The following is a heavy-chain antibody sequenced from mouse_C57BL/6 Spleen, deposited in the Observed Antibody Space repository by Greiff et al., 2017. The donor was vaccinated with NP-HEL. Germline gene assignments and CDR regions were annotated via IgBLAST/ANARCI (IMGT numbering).Heavy chain of an antibody. CDR1: GFTFSSYA. CDR2: ISSGGDYI. J-gene: IGHJ2*01. CDR3: TGDREWDGYLDY. V-gene: IGHV5-9-1*02. D-gene: IGHD4-1*01. Sequence: EVKLMESGEGLVKPGGSLKLSCAASGFTFSSYAMSWVRQTPEKRLEWVAYISSGGDYIYYADTVKGRFTISRDNARNTLYLQMSSLKSEDTAMYYCTGDREWDGYLDYWGQGTTLTVSS.